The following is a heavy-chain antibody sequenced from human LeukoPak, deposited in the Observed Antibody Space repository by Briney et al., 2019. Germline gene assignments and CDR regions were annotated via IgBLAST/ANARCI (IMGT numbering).Heavy chain of an antibody. Sequence: SETLSLTCTVSGGPISSGSYYWSWIRQPAGKGLEWIGRIYTSGSTNYNPSLKSRVTISVDTSKNQFSPKLSSVTAADTAVYYCARDLARIAAAVDWGQGTLVTVSS. CDR2: IYTSGST. J-gene: IGHJ4*02. CDR1: GGPISSGSYY. V-gene: IGHV4-61*02. D-gene: IGHD6-13*01. CDR3: ARDLARIAAAVD.